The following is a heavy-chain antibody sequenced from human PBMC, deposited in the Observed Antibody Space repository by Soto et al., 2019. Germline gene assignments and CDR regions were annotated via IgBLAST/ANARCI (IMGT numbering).Heavy chain of an antibody. J-gene: IGHJ3*02. CDR1: GFTFVDYA. CDR2: ISWNSGSI. CDR3: AKDPEAQVVPAARDDAFDI. D-gene: IGHD2-2*01. Sequence: GGSLRLSCAASGFTFVDYAMHWVRQAPGKGLEWVSGISWNSGSIGYADSVKGRFTISRDNAKNSLYLQMNSLRAEDTALYYCAKDPEAQVVPAARDDAFDIWGQGTMVTVSS. V-gene: IGHV3-9*01.